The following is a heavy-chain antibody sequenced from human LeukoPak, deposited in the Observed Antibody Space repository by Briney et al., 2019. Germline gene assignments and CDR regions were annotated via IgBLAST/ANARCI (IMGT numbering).Heavy chain of an antibody. Sequence: GGSLRLSCAASGFTFSSYSMNWVRQAPGKGLEWVSSISSSSSYIYYADSVKGRFTISRDNAKNSLYLQMNSLRAEDTAVYYCASGSPSSSSWSDSHWYYYYGMDVWGQGTTVTVSS. CDR1: GFTFSSYS. J-gene: IGHJ6*02. D-gene: IGHD6-13*01. CDR2: ISSSSSYI. V-gene: IGHV3-21*01. CDR3: ASGSPSSSSWSDSHWYYYYGMDV.